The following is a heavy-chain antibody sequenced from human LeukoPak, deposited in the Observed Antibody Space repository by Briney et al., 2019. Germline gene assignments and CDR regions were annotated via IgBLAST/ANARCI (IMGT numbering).Heavy chain of an antibody. D-gene: IGHD6-19*01. Sequence: GASVKVSCKASGYTFTGYYMHWVRQAPGQGLEWMGWINPNSGGTNYAQKFQGRVSMTRDTSISTAYMELSRLRSDDTAVYYCARDRDSSAWYRGGYYEHSGMDVWGQGTTVTVSS. J-gene: IGHJ6*02. CDR2: INPNSGGT. V-gene: IGHV1-2*02. CDR1: GYTFTGYY. CDR3: ARDRDSSAWYRGGYYEHSGMDV.